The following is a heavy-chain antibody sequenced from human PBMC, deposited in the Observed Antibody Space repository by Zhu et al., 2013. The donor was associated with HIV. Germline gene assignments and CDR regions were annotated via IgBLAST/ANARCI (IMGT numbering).Heavy chain of an antibody. J-gene: IGHJ6*02. CDR2: IIPIFGTA. V-gene: IGHV1-69*06. CDR3: ASDLPYDILTGPFYYGMDV. CDR1: GGTFSSYA. D-gene: IGHD3-9*01. Sequence: QVQLVQSGAEVKKPGSSVKVSCKASGGTFSSYAISWVRQAPGQGLEWMGGIIPIFGTANYAQKFQGRVTITADKSTSTAYMELSSLRSEDTAVYYCASDLPYDILTGPFYYGMDVWGQGTTVTVSS.